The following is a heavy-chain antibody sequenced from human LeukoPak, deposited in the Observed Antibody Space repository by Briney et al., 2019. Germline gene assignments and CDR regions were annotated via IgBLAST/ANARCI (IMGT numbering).Heavy chain of an antibody. D-gene: IGHD1-1*01. CDR2: IYSGGST. CDR3: ARGTKQSQPVH. J-gene: IGHJ4*02. CDR1: GFTVSSNY. Sequence: GGSLRLSCAASGFTVSSNYMSWVRQAPGKGLEWVSVIYSGGSTFYADSVKDRFTISRDNSKNTLYLQVNSLRAEDTAVYYCARGTKQSQPVHWGQGTLVTVSS. V-gene: IGHV3-66*01.